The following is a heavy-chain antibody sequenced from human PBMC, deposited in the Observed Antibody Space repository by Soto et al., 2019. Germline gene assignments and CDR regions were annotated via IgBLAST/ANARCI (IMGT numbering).Heavy chain of an antibody. Sequence: SLRLSCAASGFTFSSYGMHWVRQAPGKGLEWVAVIWYDGSNKYYADSVKGRFTISRDNSKNTLYLQMNSLRAEDTAVYYCARDSTMVRGVLGDFDIWGQGTMVTVSS. J-gene: IGHJ3*02. CDR3: ARDSTMVRGVLGDFDI. V-gene: IGHV3-33*01. CDR2: IWYDGSNK. CDR1: GFTFSSYG. D-gene: IGHD3-10*01.